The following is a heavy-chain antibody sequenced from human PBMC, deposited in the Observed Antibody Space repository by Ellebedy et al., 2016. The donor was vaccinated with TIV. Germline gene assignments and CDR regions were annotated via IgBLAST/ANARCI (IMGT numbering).Heavy chain of an antibody. V-gene: IGHV4-61*01. CDR1: GGSVSSGSHY. D-gene: IGHD1-26*01. CDR2: SYYIGTT. CDR3: AGGSYTPYGMDV. J-gene: IGHJ6*02. Sequence: SETLSLTCTVSGGSVSSGSHYWNWIRQPPGKGLEWIGYSYYIGTTNYNPSLTSRVTISDDTSKNQFSLRLRAVTAADTAVDYCAGGSYTPYGMDVWGRGTTVIVSS.